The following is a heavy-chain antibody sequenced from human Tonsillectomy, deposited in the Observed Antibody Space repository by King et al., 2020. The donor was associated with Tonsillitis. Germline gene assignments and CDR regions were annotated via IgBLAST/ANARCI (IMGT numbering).Heavy chain of an antibody. J-gene: IGHJ4*01. Sequence: QLVQSGAEVKKPGASVKVSCMASGYTFTGYYLHWVRQAPGQGLEWMGWIKANSGDANYAQKFQGRVTMTRDTSISTAYMEMSRLISDDTAVYFCAREAMTYDYGFFDYWGQGTLVTVSS. CDR2: IKANSGDA. D-gene: IGHD4/OR15-4a*01. V-gene: IGHV1-2*02. CDR1: GYTFTGYY. CDR3: AREAMTYDYGFFDY.